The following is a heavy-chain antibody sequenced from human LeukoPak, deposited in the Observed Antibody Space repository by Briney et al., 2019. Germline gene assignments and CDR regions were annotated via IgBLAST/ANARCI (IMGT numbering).Heavy chain of an antibody. J-gene: IGHJ4*02. Sequence: SETLSLTCTVSGGSVSSGSYYWSWIRQPPGKGLEWIGYIYYSGSTNHNPSLKSRVTISVDTSKNQFSLKLSSVTAADTAVYYCARVPVKRVAIVPRRQYYFDYWGQGTLVTVSS. CDR1: GGSVSSGSYY. CDR3: ARVPVKRVAIVPRRQYYFDY. V-gene: IGHV4-61*01. CDR2: IYYSGST. D-gene: IGHD6-6*01.